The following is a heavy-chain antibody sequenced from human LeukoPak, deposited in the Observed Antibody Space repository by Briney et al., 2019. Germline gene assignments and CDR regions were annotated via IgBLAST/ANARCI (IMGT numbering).Heavy chain of an antibody. V-gene: IGHV1-2*02. D-gene: IGHD6-19*01. CDR1: GYTFTGYY. CDR3: ARDLWVGSGSGDV. CDR2: INPNSGGR. J-gene: IGHJ6*02. Sequence: ASVKVSCKASGYTFTGYYMHWVRQAPGQGLEWMGWINPNSGGRDYAQKFQGRVTMTRDTYISTAYMELSRLRSDDTAVYYCARDLWVGSGSGDVWGQGTTVTVSS.